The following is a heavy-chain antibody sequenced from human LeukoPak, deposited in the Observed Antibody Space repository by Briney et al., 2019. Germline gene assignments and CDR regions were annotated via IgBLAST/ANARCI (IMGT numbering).Heavy chain of an antibody. D-gene: IGHD1-14*01. CDR2: INPSSGGT. Sequence: GASVKVSCKASGYTFTGYYIHWVRQAPGQGLEWMGRINPSSGGTNSAQKFQGRATMTSDTSISTANMQLRRLISDDTAVYYCPRSYGDPGNHFNYMDVWGKGTTVTVSS. CDR1: GYTFTGYY. CDR3: PRSYGDPGNHFNYMDV. V-gene: IGHV1-2*06. J-gene: IGHJ6*03.